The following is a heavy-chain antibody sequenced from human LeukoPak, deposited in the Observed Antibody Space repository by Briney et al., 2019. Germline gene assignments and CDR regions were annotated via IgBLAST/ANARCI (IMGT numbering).Heavy chain of an antibody. CDR2: IWYDGSNK. J-gene: IGHJ6*02. CDR3: ARDRTPVYGSGSFYGMDV. Sequence: PGRSLRLSCAASGFTFSSYGMHWVRQAPGKGLEWVAVIWYDGSNKYYADSVKGRFTISRDNSKNTLYLQMNSLRAEDTAVYYCARDRTPVYGSGSFYGMDVWGQGTTVTVSS. V-gene: IGHV3-30*19. D-gene: IGHD3-10*01. CDR1: GFTFSSYG.